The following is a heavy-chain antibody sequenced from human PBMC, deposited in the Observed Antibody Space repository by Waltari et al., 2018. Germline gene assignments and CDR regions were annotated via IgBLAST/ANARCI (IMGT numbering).Heavy chain of an antibody. CDR2: IYHGGST. D-gene: IGHD3-10*01. Sequence: QVQLQQSGSGLVKPSETLSLTCTVSGCPISSGYYWGWLQQPPGKGPAWIGSIYHGGSTYYNPSLKSRVTISVYTSKNQFSLKLSSVTAADTAVYYCAGDPPGWFDPWGQGTLVTVSS. CDR1: GCPISSGYY. V-gene: IGHV4-38-2*02. J-gene: IGHJ5*02. CDR3: AGDPPGWFDP.